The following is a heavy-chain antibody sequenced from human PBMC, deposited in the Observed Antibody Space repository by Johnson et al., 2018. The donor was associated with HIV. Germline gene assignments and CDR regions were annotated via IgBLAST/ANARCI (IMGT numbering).Heavy chain of an antibody. CDR1: GFTFDDYA. CDR2: ISWNSYSI. V-gene: IGHV3-9*01. Sequence: LLVESGGGLVQPGRSLRLSCAASGFTFDDYAMHWVRQAPGKGLEWVSGISWNSYSIGYADSVKGRFTISRDNAKNSLYLQMNSLRAEDTAFYYCAKVLRDGYLPDAFDIWGQGTMVTVSS. J-gene: IGHJ3*02. CDR3: AKVLRDGYLPDAFDI. D-gene: IGHD5-24*01.